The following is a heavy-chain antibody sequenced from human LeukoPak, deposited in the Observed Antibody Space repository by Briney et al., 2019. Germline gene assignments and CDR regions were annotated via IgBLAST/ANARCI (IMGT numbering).Heavy chain of an antibody. CDR1: GFTFSNHA. D-gene: IGHD6-13*01. Sequence: GGSLRLSCVTSGFTFSNHAMHWVRQGPGKGLEWVAVISDDGSSKFYADSVKGRFTISRDNSKNTLFLQINSLRVEDTAVYYCARDGVAAGIYFDYWGQGTLVTVSS. J-gene: IGHJ4*02. CDR2: ISDDGSSK. CDR3: ARDGVAAGIYFDY. V-gene: IGHV3-30*04.